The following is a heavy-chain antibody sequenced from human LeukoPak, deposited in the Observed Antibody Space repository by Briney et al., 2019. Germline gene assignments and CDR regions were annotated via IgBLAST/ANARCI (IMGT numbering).Heavy chain of an antibody. CDR2: IYTSGST. J-gene: IGHJ6*04. V-gene: IGHV4-61*02. CDR1: GGSISSGSYY. Sequence: SQTLSLTCTVSGGSISSGSYYWGWIRQPAGKGLEWIGRIYTSGSTNYNPSLKSRVTISVDMSKNQFSLNLSSMTAADTAVYYCARTSPRPRWDIVVVVAAQMDVWGKGTTVTVSS. CDR3: ARTSPRPRWDIVVVVAAQMDV. D-gene: IGHD2-15*01.